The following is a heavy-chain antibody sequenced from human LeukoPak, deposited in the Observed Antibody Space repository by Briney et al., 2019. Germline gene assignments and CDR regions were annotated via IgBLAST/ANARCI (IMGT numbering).Heavy chain of an antibody. V-gene: IGHV4-4*09. CDR1: GGSISSYY. J-gene: IGHJ5*02. Sequence: SGTLSLTCTVSGGSISSYYWNWIRQPPGKGLEWIGNIHTSGSTNYNPSLKSRVTISVDTSKNQFSLKLNSVTAADTAVYYCARRGSAAAGKTNWFDPWGQGTLVTVSS. CDR3: ARRGSAAAGKTNWFDP. CDR2: IHTSGST. D-gene: IGHD6-13*01.